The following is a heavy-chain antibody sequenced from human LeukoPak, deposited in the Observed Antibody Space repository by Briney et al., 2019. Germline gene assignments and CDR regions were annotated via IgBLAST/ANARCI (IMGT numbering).Heavy chain of an antibody. CDR3: AKGLRDIFS. CDR1: GFTLSSDA. V-gene: IGHV3-23*01. CDR2: ISGSGDVT. Sequence: GGSLRLSCTSSGFTLSSDAMTWVRQAPGKGLEWVSSISGSGDVTYYADSVKGRFTISRDNSKNTLYLQMNSLRAEDTAVYYCAKGLRDIFSWGQGTLVTVSS. D-gene: IGHD3-9*01. J-gene: IGHJ5*02.